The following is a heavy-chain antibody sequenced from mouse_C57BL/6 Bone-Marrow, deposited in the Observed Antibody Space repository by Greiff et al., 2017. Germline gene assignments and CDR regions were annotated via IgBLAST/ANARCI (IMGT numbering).Heavy chain of an antibody. CDR3: ARTYYYDSSWYFDV. CDR2: INPNYGTT. D-gene: IGHD1-1*01. J-gene: IGHJ1*03. Sequence: EVQLQQSGPELVKPGASVKISCKASGYSFTDYNMNWVKQSTGKSLEWIGVINPNYGTTSYNQKFKGKATLTVDQSSSTAYMQLNSLTSEDSAVYYGARTYYYDSSWYFDVWGTGTTVTVSS. CDR1: GYSFTDYN. V-gene: IGHV1-39*01.